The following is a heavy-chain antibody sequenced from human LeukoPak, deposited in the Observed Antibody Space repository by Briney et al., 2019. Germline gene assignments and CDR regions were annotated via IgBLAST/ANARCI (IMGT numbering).Heavy chain of an antibody. V-gene: IGHV1-69-2*01. CDR2: VDPEDGET. J-gene: IGHJ4*02. CDR1: GYTFTDYY. Sequence: ASVKISCKVSGYTFTDYYMHCVQQAPGKGLEWMGLVDPEDGETIYAEKFQGRVTITADTSTDTAYMELSSLRSEDTAVYYCATDGSQDYDFWSGYIYWGQGTLVTVSS. CDR3: ATDGSQDYDFWSGYIY. D-gene: IGHD3-3*01.